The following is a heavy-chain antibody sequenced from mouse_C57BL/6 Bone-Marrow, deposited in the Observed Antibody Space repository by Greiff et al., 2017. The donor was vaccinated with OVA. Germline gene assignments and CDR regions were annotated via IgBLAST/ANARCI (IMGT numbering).Heavy chain of an antibody. CDR2: IYPRSGNT. V-gene: IGHV1-81*01. D-gene: IGHD1-1*01. CDR3: ARRRGSYYYGSGWFAY. Sequence: VQLQQSGAELARPGASVKLSCKASGYTFTSYGISWVKQRTGQGLEWIGEIYPRSGNTYYNEKFKGKATLTADTSSSTAYMELRSLTSEDSAVYFCARRRGSYYYGSGWFAYWGQGTLVTVSA. CDR1: GYTFTSYG. J-gene: IGHJ3*01.